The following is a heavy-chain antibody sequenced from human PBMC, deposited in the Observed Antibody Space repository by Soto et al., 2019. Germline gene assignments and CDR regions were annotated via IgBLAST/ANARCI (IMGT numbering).Heavy chain of an antibody. J-gene: IGHJ4*02. CDR3: ARGEPYSGLDY. CDR2: INSDGSDT. V-gene: IGHV3-74*01. CDR1: GFSFTSYR. Sequence: PGXSLKISCAASGFSFTSYRMHWVRQAPGKGLVWVARINSDGSDTKYADSVKGRFTISRDISKNTLYLQMDSLRSEDTAVYYCARGEPYSGLDYWGQGTLVTVSS. D-gene: IGHD5-12*01.